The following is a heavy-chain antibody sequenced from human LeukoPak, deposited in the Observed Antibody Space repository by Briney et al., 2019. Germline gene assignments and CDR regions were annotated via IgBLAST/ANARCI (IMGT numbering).Heavy chain of an antibody. CDR2: IKQDGSEK. J-gene: IGHJ6*03. Sequence: GGSLRLSCAASGFTFSSYWMSWVRQAPGKGLEWVANIKQDGSEKYYVDSVRGRFTISRDNAKNSLYLQINGLTVEDTAVYYCSGGSGWLMDVWGKGTTVTVSS. V-gene: IGHV3-7*01. D-gene: IGHD6-19*01. CDR3: SGGSGWLMDV. CDR1: GFTFSSYW.